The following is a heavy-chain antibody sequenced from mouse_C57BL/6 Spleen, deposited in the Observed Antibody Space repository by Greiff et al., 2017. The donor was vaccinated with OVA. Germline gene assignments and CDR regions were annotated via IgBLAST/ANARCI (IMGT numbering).Heavy chain of an antibody. CDR2: IYPGSGNT. Sequence: VQVVESGAELVRPGASVKLSCKASGYTFTDYYINWVKQRPGQGLEWIARIYPGSGNTYYNEKFKGKATLTAEKSSSTAYMQLSSLTSEDSAVYFCARTGLFDCWGQGTTLTVSS. V-gene: IGHV1-76*01. D-gene: IGHD4-1*01. J-gene: IGHJ2*01. CDR3: ARTGLFDC. CDR1: GYTFTDYY.